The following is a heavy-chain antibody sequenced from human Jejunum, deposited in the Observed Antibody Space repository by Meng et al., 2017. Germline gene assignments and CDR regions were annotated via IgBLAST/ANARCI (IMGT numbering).Heavy chain of an antibody. D-gene: IGHD3-10*01. Sequence: GSLRLSCAVYGGSFSGYYWSWIRQPPGKGLEWIGVIHQTGGTSYNPSLKSPVTLSIDTSKNQFSLRLTSVTAADTAVYYCARRRYYGSGIYWYFDIWGRGTLVTVSS. CDR3: ARRRYYGSGIYWYFDI. J-gene: IGHJ2*01. CDR2: IHQTGGT. CDR1: GGSFSGYY. V-gene: IGHV4-34*01.